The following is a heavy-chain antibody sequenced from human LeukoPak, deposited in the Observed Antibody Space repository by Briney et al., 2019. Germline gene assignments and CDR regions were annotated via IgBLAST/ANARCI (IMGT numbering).Heavy chain of an antibody. CDR2: ISYDGSNK. Sequence: GGSLRPSCAASGFTFSSYGMHWVRQAPGKGLEWVAVISYDGSNKYYADSVKGRFTISRDNSKNTLYLQMNSQRAEDTAVYYCATDGLDYWGQGTLVTVSS. CDR1: GFTFSSYG. J-gene: IGHJ4*02. CDR3: ATDGLDY. V-gene: IGHV3-30*03.